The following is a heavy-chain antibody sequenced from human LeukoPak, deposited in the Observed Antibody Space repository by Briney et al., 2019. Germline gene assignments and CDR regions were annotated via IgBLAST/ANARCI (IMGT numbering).Heavy chain of an antibody. CDR3: ARGYKPAYSTGWSIFDY. CDR1: GYTFTDYY. D-gene: IGHD6-19*01. Sequence: ASVKVSCKASGYTFTDYYMHWVRQAPGQGLEWMGWINPNSGGTNYAQKFQGRVTMTRNTSVDTAYMELSSLKCDDTAVYYCARGYKPAYSTGWSIFDYWGQGTLVAVSS. CDR2: INPNSGGT. V-gene: IGHV1-2*02. J-gene: IGHJ4*02.